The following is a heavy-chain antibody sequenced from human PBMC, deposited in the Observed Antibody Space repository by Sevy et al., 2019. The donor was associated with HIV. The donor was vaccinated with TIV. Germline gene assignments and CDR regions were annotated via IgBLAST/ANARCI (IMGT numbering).Heavy chain of an antibody. J-gene: IGHJ6*02. D-gene: IGHD5-12*01. CDR1: GFTFSSAW. V-gene: IGHV3-15*01. Sequence: GGSLRLSCTASGFTFSSAWMSWVRQAPGKGLEWVGRIKSEFDGGAIDYAAPVKGRLTISREDSKNTAYLQMNSLKTEDTAVYYCITDPAYRGYDEEVINYYFYGMDVWGQGTTVTVSS. CDR2: IKSEFDGGAI. CDR3: ITDPAYRGYDEEVINYYFYGMDV.